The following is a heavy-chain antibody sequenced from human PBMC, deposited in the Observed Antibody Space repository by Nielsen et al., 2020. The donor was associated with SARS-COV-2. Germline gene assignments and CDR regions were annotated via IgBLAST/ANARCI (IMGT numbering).Heavy chain of an antibody. D-gene: IGHD5-24*01. CDR2: IYTSGST. Sequence: GSLRLSCTVSGGSISSYYWSWIRQPAGKGLEWIGRIYTSGSTNYNPSLKSRVTMSVDTSKNQFSLKLSSVTAADTAVYYCARDLGLGMATNHYYYGMDVWGQGTTVTVSS. J-gene: IGHJ6*02. CDR1: GGSISSYY. V-gene: IGHV4-4*07. CDR3: ARDLGLGMATNHYYYGMDV.